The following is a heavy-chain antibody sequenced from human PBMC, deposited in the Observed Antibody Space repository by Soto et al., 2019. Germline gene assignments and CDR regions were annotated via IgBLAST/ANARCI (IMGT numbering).Heavy chain of an antibody. CDR3: AKGTSYCGGDCYPADAFDI. J-gene: IGHJ3*02. CDR2: ISGSGGST. CDR1: GFTFSSYA. V-gene: IGHV3-23*01. Sequence: GGSLRLSCAASGFTFSSYAMSWVRQAPGKGLEWVSAISGSGGSTYYADSVKGRFTISRDNSKNTLYLQMNSLRAEDTAVYYCAKGTSYCGGDCYPADAFDIWGQGTMVTVSS. D-gene: IGHD2-21*01.